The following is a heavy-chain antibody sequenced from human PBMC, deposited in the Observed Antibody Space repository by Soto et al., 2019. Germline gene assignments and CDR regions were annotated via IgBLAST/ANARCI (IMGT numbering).Heavy chain of an antibody. Sequence: EVQLVESGGGLVQPGGSLRLSCAASGLSFTVYWMHWVRQAPGKGLLWVSHITGDGITTSYADSVKGRFTISRDNVKNMVFLQMNSLGADDMGVYYCARGGVGGLDFWGHGTPVIVSS. V-gene: IGHV3-74*01. D-gene: IGHD1-26*01. CDR2: ITGDGITT. CDR1: GLSFTVYW. J-gene: IGHJ4*01. CDR3: ARGGVGGLDF.